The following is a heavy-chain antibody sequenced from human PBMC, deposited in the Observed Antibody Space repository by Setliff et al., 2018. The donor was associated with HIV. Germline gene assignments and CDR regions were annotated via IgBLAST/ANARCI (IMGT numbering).Heavy chain of an antibody. Sequence: PGESLTISCKASGYTFTSHWIGWVRQMPGKGLGWMGVIYPADSDTKYSPSLQGQVTISADKSINTAYLQWRRLKASDSGIYFCATADSEFDHWGQGALVTVS. CDR3: ATADSEFDH. V-gene: IGHV5-51*01. CDR2: IYPADSDT. J-gene: IGHJ4*02. CDR1: GYTFTSHW.